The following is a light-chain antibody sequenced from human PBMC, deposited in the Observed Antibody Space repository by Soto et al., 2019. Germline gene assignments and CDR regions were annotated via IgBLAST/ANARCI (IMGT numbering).Light chain of an antibody. J-gene: IGKJ1*01. CDR3: QQRSNWPRT. Sequence: ENVLTQSPATLSLSPGERATLSCRASQSVSSYLAWYQHNPGQAPRLLIYDASNRATGIPARFSGSGSGTDFTLTISSLEPEDFAVYFCQQRSNWPRTFGQGTKV. CDR1: QSVSSY. V-gene: IGKV3-11*01. CDR2: DAS.